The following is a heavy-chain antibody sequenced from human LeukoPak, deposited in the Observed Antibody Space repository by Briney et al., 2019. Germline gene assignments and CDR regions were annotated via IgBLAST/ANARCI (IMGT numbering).Heavy chain of an antibody. D-gene: IGHD6-13*01. CDR3: ARGDGSSWEFDY. CDR2: MNSNSGNA. CDR1: GYTFTSYD. V-gene: IGHV1-8*01. J-gene: IGHJ4*02. Sequence: ASVKVSCKASGYTFTSYDINWVRQATGQGLEWMGWMNSNSGNAGYAQKFQGRVTMTRNTSISTAYMELSSLRSEDTAVYYCARGDGSSWEFDYWGQGTLVTVSS.